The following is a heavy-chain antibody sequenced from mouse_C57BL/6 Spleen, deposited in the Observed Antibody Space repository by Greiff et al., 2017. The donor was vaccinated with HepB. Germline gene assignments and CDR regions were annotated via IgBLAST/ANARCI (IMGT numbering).Heavy chain of an antibody. CDR3: ARKPFYYGYDDY. D-gene: IGHD2-2*01. CDR2: IYPSDSET. Sequence: QVQLQQPGAELVRPGSSVKLSCKASGYPFTSYWMDWVKQRPGQRLEWIGNIYPSDSETHYNQKFKDKATLTVDKSSSTAYMQLSSLTSEDSAVYYCARKPFYYGYDDYWGQGTTLTVSS. V-gene: IGHV1-61*01. J-gene: IGHJ2*01. CDR1: GYPFTSYW.